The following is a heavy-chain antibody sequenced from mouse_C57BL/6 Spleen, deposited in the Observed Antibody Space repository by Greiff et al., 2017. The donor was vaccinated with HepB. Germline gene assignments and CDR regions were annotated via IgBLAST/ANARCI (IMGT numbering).Heavy chain of an antibody. J-gene: IGHJ4*01. Sequence: VQLKESGAELVKPGASVKLSCTASGFNIKDYYMHWVKQRTEQGLEWIGRIDPEDGETKYAPKFQGKATITADTSSNTAYLQLSSLTSEDTAVYYCARSEYGNSYYYAMDYWGQGTSVTVSS. D-gene: IGHD2-10*02. CDR2: IDPEDGET. V-gene: IGHV14-2*01. CDR1: GFNIKDYY. CDR3: ARSEYGNSYYYAMDY.